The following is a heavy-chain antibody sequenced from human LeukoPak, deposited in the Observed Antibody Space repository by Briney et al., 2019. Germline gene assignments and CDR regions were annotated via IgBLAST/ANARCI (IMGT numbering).Heavy chain of an antibody. CDR1: GFTFSSYG. CDR3: TXDXGSGYDSEAFDI. J-gene: IGHJ3*02. D-gene: IGHD5-12*01. CDR2: IRYDGSNK. Sequence: GGSLRLSCAASGFTFSSYGMHWVRQAPGKGLEWVAFIRYDGSNKYYADSVKGRFTISRDNSKNTLYLQMNSLRAEDTAVYYCTXDXGSGYDSEAFDIWGQGTMVTVSX. V-gene: IGHV3-30*02.